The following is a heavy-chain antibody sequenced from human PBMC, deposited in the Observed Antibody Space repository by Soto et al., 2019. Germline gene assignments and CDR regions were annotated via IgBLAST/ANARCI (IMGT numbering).Heavy chain of an antibody. Sequence: QVQLQESGPGLVKPSQTLSLTCTVSGGSISSGGYYWSWIRQFPGKGLEWIGYIFYTGSTSYSPSLKSRLTMSVDTSKNQFSLRLSSVTAADTAVYICARRVGYSSEYYFDYWGQGTLVTVSS. J-gene: IGHJ4*02. CDR3: ARRVGYSSEYYFDY. V-gene: IGHV4-31*03. CDR1: GGSISSGGYY. D-gene: IGHD5-18*01. CDR2: IFYTGST.